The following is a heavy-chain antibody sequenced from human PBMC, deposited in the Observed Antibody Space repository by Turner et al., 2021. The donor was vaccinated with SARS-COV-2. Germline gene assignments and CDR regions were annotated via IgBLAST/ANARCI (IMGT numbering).Heavy chain of an antibody. V-gene: IGHV4-39*01. D-gene: IGHD5-18*01. Sequence: QLQLQESGPGRVKPSETLSLTCTVSGGSISSSSYYWGWIRRPPGKGLEWIGNIFYSGSTYYNPSLKSRVTISVDTSKNQFSLKLSSVTAADTAVYYCARLMDTAMDYYGMDVWGQGTTVTVSS. CDR1: GGSISSSSYY. CDR3: ARLMDTAMDYYGMDV. CDR2: IFYSGST. J-gene: IGHJ6*02.